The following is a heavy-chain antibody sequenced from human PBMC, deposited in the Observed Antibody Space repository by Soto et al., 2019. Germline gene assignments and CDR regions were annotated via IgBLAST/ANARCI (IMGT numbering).Heavy chain of an antibody. CDR3: VRWGTTGGLDV. CDR1: GFTFRSYV. Sequence: QVQLVESGGGVVQPGTSLRLSCVGSGFTFRSYVIHWVRQAPGKGLEGVALTSYDGSNKYYDDSVKGRFTISRDNSRNTVDLQMDSLIFEDTTLYYCVRWGTTGGLDVWGQGTLVSVSS. CDR2: TSYDGSNK. V-gene: IGHV3-30*19. D-gene: IGHD3-16*01. J-gene: IGHJ4*02.